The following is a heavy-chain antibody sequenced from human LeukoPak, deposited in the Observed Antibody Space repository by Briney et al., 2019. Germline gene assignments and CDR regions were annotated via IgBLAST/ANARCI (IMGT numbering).Heavy chain of an antibody. J-gene: IGHJ4*02. CDR3: ARGGAYYDSSGYYYSSYFDY. Sequence: GGSLRLSCAASGVTLSSYAMSWARQAPGKGLEWVANIKQDGSEKYYVDSVKGRFTISRDNAKNSLYLQMNSLRAEDTAVYYCARGGAYYDSSGYYYSSYFDYWGQGTLVTVSS. D-gene: IGHD3-22*01. V-gene: IGHV3-7*03. CDR1: GVTLSSYA. CDR2: IKQDGSEK.